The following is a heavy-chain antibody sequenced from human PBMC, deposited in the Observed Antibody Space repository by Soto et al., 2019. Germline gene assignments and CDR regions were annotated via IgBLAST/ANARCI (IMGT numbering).Heavy chain of an antibody. V-gene: IGHV1-3*01. CDR3: ARVVTGSYPGFDY. Sequence: ASVKVSCKASGYTFTSYAMHWVRQAPGQRLEWMGWINAGNGNTKYSQKFQGRVTITRDTSASTAYMELSSLRSEDTAVYYCARVVTGSYPGFDYWGQGPLLTVSS. D-gene: IGHD1-26*01. J-gene: IGHJ4*02. CDR2: INAGNGNT. CDR1: GYTFTSYA.